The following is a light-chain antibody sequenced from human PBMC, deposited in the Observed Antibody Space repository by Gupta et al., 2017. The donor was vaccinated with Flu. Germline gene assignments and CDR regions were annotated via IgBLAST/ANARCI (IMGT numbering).Light chain of an antibody. Sequence: EHVLSPSPAILSLSPGERATLSCRASQSVSSYLAWYQQKPGQAPRLLIYDASNRATGIPARFSGSGSGTDFTLTISSLEPEDFAVYYCQQRSNWLTFGGGTKVEIK. J-gene: IGKJ4*01. V-gene: IGKV3-11*01. CDR2: DAS. CDR3: QQRSNWLT. CDR1: QSVSSY.